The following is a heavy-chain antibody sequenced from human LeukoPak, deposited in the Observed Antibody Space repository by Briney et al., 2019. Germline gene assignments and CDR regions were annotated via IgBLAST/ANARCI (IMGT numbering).Heavy chain of an antibody. Sequence: PGGSLRLSCAASGFPFSGYWMIWVRQAPGKGLEWVAVISYDGSNKYYADSVKGRFTISRDNSKNTLYLQMNSLRAEDTAVYYCAREMATDYWGQGTLVTVSS. CDR3: AREMATDY. D-gene: IGHD5-24*01. CDR1: GFPFSGYW. CDR2: ISYDGSNK. J-gene: IGHJ4*02. V-gene: IGHV3-30-3*01.